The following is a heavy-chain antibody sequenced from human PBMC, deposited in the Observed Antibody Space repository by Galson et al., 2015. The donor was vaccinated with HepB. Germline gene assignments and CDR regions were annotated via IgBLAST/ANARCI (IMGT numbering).Heavy chain of an antibody. CDR3: ARAGYDFWSGPNYFDY. D-gene: IGHD3-3*01. Sequence: SLRLSCAASGFTVSSNYMSWVRQAPGKGLEWVSVIYSGGSTYYADSVKGRFTISRDNSKNTLYLQMNSLRAEDTAVYYCARAGYDFWSGPNYFDYWGQGTLVTVSS. CDR2: IYSGGST. V-gene: IGHV3-66*01. J-gene: IGHJ4*02. CDR1: GFTVSSNY.